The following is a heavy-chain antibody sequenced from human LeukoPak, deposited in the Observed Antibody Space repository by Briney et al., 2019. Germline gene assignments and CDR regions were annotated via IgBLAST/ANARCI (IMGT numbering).Heavy chain of an antibody. CDR2: IKSKTDGGTT. CDR3: TTDTAMVDYYGMDV. Sequence: PGGSLRLSCAASGFTFSNAGMSWVRQAPGKGLEWVGRIKSKTDGGTTDYAAPVKGRFTISRDDSKNTLYLQMNSLKTEDTAVYYCTTDTAMVDYYGMDVWGQGTTVTVSS. CDR1: GFTFSNAG. J-gene: IGHJ6*02. D-gene: IGHD5-18*01. V-gene: IGHV3-15*01.